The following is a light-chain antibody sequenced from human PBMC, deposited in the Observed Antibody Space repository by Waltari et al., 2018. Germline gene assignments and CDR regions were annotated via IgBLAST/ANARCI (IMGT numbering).Light chain of an antibody. CDR1: SSNIGAGYD. Sequence: QSVLTQPPSVSGAPGQRVTISFTGSSSNIGAGYDVHWYQQLPGTAPKLLIYGNDNRPSGVPDRFSGSKSGTSASLAITGLQAEDEAHYYCQSYDTSLLGVFGGGTKLTVL. V-gene: IGLV1-40*01. J-gene: IGLJ3*02. CDR3: QSYDTSLLGV. CDR2: GND.